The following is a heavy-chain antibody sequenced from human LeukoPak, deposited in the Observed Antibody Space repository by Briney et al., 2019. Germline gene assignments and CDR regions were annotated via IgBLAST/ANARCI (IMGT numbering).Heavy chain of an antibody. Sequence: SETLSLTCAVYGGSFSGYYWSWIRQPPGKGLEWIGEINHSGSTNYNPSLKSRVTMSVDTSRNQFSLKLSSVTAADTAVYYCARGASGAPALNWFDPWGQGTLVPVSS. J-gene: IGHJ5*02. V-gene: IGHV4-34*01. CDR1: GGSFSGYY. CDR2: INHSGST. CDR3: ARGASGAPALNWFDP. D-gene: IGHD1-26*01.